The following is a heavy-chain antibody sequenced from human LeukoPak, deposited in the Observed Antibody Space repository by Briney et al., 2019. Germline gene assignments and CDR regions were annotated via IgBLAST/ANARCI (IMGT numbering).Heavy chain of an antibody. CDR2: IHYTGAT. V-gene: IGHV4-34*01. D-gene: IGHD3-9*01. CDR1: GGSITGYY. J-gene: IGHJ4*02. Sequence: PSETLSLTCAVYGGSITGYYWSWIRQPPGKGLEWVGEIHYTGATSYNPSLKSRATISIDTSKDQVSLKLSSVTAADTAVYYCARGNILSGYCFDFWGQGALVTVSS. CDR3: ARGNILSGYCFDF.